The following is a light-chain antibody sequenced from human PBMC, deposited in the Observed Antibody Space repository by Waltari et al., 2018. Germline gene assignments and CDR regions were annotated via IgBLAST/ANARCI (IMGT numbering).Light chain of an antibody. J-gene: IGKJ5*01. Sequence: EIVLTQSPDTLSVSPGGRATFPCRASQSVSSNLAWYQQKPGQAPRLLIYEASTRATSTPARFSGSGSGTDFTLTISSLQSEDSAVYYCQQYNHWPPITFGQGTRLEIK. CDR3: QQYNHWPPIT. CDR1: QSVSSN. CDR2: EAS. V-gene: IGKV3-15*01.